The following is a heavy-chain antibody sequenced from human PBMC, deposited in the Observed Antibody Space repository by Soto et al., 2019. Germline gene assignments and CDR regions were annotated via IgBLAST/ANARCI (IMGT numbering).Heavy chain of an antibody. CDR2: IYPGDSDT. D-gene: IGHD2-15*01. J-gene: IGHJ6*02. V-gene: IGHV5-51*01. CDR1: GYSFSNHW. CDR3: ARRMQAGFYYGMDV. Sequence: GESLKISCNGSGYSFSNHWIGWVRQMPGKGLEWMGIIYPGDSDTRYSPSFQGQVTISADKSISTAYLQWSSLKASDTAIYYCARRMQAGFYYGMDVWGQGTAVTVSS.